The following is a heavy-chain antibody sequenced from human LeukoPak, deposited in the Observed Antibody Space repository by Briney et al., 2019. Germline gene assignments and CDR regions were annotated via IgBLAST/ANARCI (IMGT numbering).Heavy chain of an antibody. V-gene: IGHV1-2*02. CDR2: INPNSGGT. J-gene: IGHJ4*02. D-gene: IGHD5/OR15-5a*01. Sequence: GASVKVSCKASGYTFTGYYMHWVRQAPGQGLEWMGWINPNSGGTNYAQNFQGRVTMTRDTSISTAYMELSSLRSDDTSVYYCATARDRNSVYSSLDYWGQGTLVTVSS. CDR1: GYTFTGYY. CDR3: ATARDRNSVYSSLDY.